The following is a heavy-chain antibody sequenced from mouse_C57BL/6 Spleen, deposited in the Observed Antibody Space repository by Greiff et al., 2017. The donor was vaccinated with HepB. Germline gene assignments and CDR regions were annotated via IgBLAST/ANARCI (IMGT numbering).Heavy chain of an antibody. J-gene: IGHJ3*01. D-gene: IGHD2-4*01. CDR2: ISDGGSYT. CDR3: ARDDYDRNWFAY. Sequence: EVKLVESGGGLVKPGGSLKLSCAASGFTFSSYAMSWVRQTPEKRLEWVATISDGGSYTYYPDNVKGRFTISRDNAKNNLYLQMSHLKSEDTAMYYCARDDYDRNWFAYWGQGTLVTVSA. V-gene: IGHV5-4*01. CDR1: GFTFSSYA.